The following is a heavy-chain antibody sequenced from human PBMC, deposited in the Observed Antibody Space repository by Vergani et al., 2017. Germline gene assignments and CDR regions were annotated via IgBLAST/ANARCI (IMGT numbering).Heavy chain of an antibody. V-gene: IGHV3-73*01. CDR1: GFTFSGSA. J-gene: IGHJ4*02. D-gene: IGHD3-3*01. Sequence: EVQLVESGGGLVQPGGSLKLSCAASGFTFSGSAMHWVRQASGKGLEWVGRIRSKANSYATAYAASVKGRFTISRDDSKNTAYLQMNSLRAEDTAVYYCARVNLDSMYYDFWSGSHYYFDYWGQGTLVTVSS. CDR2: IRSKANSYAT. CDR3: ARVNLDSMYYDFWSGSHYYFDY.